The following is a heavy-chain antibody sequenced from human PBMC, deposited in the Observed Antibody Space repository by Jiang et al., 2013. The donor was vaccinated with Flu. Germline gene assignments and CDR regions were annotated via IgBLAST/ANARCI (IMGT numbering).Heavy chain of an antibody. Sequence: GAEVKEPGASVKVSCKASGYTFTNYGITWVRQAPGQGLEWMGWISAYNGNTNYAQKFQGGLTMTTDTSTSTAYMELKSLRSDDTALYYCARARLRFRERGDDAFDIWAKGQWSSSLQ. V-gene: IGHV1-18*01. CDR3: ARARLRFRERGDDAFDI. CDR2: ISAYNGNT. J-gene: IGHJ3*02. CDR1: GYTFTNYG. D-gene: IGHD3-16*01.